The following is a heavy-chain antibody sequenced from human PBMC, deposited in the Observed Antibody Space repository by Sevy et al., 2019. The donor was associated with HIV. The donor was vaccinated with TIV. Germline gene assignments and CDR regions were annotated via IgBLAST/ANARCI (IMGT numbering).Heavy chain of an antibody. V-gene: IGHV3-23*01. J-gene: IGHJ4*02. Sequence: GGSLRLSCAASGFTFSKYSMSWVRQPPGKGLEWVSPLVFGCGEIIYADSVKGRFTISRDNSKSSVYLQMNNLRPEDTGVYYCAREGCTKPHDYWGQGTLVTVSS. D-gene: IGHD2-8*01. CDR3: AREGCTKPHDY. CDR1: GFTFSKYS. CDR2: LVFGCGEI.